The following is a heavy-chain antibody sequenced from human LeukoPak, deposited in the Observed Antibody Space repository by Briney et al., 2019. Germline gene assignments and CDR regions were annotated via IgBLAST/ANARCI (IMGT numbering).Heavy chain of an antibody. D-gene: IGHD6-19*01. CDR3: TASSGWYYFDY. Sequence: GRSLRLSCTASGFTFGDYAMSWFRQAPGKGLEWVGFIRSKAYGGTTEYAASVKGRFTISRDNSKSIAYLQMNSLKTEDTAVYYCTASSGWYYFDYWGQGTLVTVSS. V-gene: IGHV3-49*03. CDR1: GFTFGDYA. J-gene: IGHJ4*02. CDR2: IRSKAYGGTT.